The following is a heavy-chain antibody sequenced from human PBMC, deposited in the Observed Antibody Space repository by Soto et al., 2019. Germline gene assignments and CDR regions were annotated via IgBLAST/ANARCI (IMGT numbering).Heavy chain of an antibody. CDR2: IYYSGST. Sequence: SETLSLTCTVSGGSISSYYWSWIRQPPGKGLEWIGYIYYSGSTNYNPSLKSRVTISVDTSKNQFSLKLSSVTAADTAVYYCARDIRAYCGGDCYSLGYWGQGTLVTVSS. V-gene: IGHV4-59*01. CDR1: GGSISSYY. J-gene: IGHJ4*02. D-gene: IGHD2-21*02. CDR3: ARDIRAYCGGDCYSLGY.